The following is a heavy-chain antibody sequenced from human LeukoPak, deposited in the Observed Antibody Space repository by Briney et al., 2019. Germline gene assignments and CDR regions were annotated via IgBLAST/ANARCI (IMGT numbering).Heavy chain of an antibody. D-gene: IGHD3-22*01. V-gene: IGHV4-59*01. Sequence: SETLSLTCTVSGGSISSYYWSWIRQPPGKGLEWIGYIYYSGSTNYNPSLKSRVTISVDTSKNQFSLKLSSVTAADTAVYYCARDSGYYYDSTPSYWYFDLWGRGTLVTVSS. CDR2: IYYSGST. CDR1: GGSISSYY. CDR3: ARDSGYYYDSTPSYWYFDL. J-gene: IGHJ2*01.